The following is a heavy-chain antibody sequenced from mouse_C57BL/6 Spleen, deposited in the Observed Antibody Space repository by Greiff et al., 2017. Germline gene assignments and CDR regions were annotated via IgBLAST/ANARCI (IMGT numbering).Heavy chain of an antibody. Sequence: QVQLQQPGAELVMPGASVKLSCKASGYTFTSYWMHWVKQRPGQGLEWIGEIDPSDSYTNYNQKFKGKSTLTVDKSSSTAYMQLSSLTSEDSAVYYCARGQLRLRGEAWFAYWGQGTLVTVSA. V-gene: IGHV1-69*01. D-gene: IGHD3-2*02. CDR2: IDPSDSYT. CDR1: GYTFTSYW. J-gene: IGHJ3*01. CDR3: ARGQLRLRGEAWFAY.